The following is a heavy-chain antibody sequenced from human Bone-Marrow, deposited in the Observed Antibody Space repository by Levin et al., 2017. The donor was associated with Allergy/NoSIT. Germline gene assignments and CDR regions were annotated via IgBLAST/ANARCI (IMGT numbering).Heavy chain of an antibody. CDR2: SGTYTTKT. CDR1: GYDFSTYG. CDR3: ARASPDLTHYYDSSGFHYTVSDAFDV. Sequence: ASVKVSCKASGYDFSTYGISWVRQAPGLGLEWMGWSGTYTTKTTYAQKFQGRVTITTDTFTSTAYLELRSLRSDDTAVYYCARASPDLTHYYDSSGFHYTVSDAFDVWGQGTRVTVSS. D-gene: IGHD3-22*01. J-gene: IGHJ3*01. V-gene: IGHV1-18*01.